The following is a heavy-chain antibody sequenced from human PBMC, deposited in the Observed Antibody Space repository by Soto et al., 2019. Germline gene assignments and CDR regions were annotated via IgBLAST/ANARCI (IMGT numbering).Heavy chain of an antibody. D-gene: IGHD2-15*01. Sequence: ASVKVSCKASGYTFTGYYMHWVRQAPGQGLEWMGWINPNSGGTNYAQKFQGRVTMTRDTSISTAYMELSRLRSDDTAVYYCARGTDIVVVVAALFDYWGQGTLVTVSS. CDR1: GYTFTGYY. J-gene: IGHJ4*02. V-gene: IGHV1-2*02. CDR2: INPNSGGT. CDR3: ARGTDIVVVVAALFDY.